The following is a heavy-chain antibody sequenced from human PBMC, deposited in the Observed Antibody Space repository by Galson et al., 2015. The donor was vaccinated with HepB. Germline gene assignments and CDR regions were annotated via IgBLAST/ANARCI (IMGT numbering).Heavy chain of an antibody. J-gene: IGHJ6*02. CDR3: AKGDVWGSAARNYGMDV. D-gene: IGHD3-16*01. V-gene: IGHV3-23*01. Sequence: SLRLSCAASGFPFSRYAMAWVRQAPGQGLEWVSGISVSGDFTYYGDSVKDRFTISRDNAKKMLSLRTNSLRAEDTAVYYCAKGDVWGSAARNYGMDVWGQGTTVTVSS. CDR1: GFPFSRYA. CDR2: ISVSGDFT.